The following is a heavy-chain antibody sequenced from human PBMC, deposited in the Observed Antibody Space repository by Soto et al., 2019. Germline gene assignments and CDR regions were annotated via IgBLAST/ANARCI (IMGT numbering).Heavy chain of an antibody. Sequence: PGGSLRLSCAASGFTSSSYAMRWVRQAPGKGLEWVAVISYDGSNKYYADSVKGRFTISRDNYKNTLYLQMNGLRAEDTAVYYCARDLGYYGMDVWGQGTTVTVSS. D-gene: IGHD7-27*01. CDR3: ARDLGYYGMDV. CDR2: ISYDGSNK. V-gene: IGHV3-30-3*01. J-gene: IGHJ6*02. CDR1: GFTSSSYA.